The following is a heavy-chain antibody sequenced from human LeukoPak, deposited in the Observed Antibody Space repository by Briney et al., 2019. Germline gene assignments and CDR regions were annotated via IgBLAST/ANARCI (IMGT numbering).Heavy chain of an antibody. CDR2: IGTAGDT. D-gene: IGHD1-26*01. V-gene: IGHV3-13*04. Sequence: RGSLRLSCAASGFTFSRYDIHWVRQATGKSLEWVSAIGTAGDTYHPGSVKGRFTISRENAKNSLYLQMNSLRAGDTAVYYCARGGRWGATGGYNWFDPWGQGTLVTVSS. J-gene: IGHJ5*02. CDR1: GFTFSRYD. CDR3: ARGGRWGATGGYNWFDP.